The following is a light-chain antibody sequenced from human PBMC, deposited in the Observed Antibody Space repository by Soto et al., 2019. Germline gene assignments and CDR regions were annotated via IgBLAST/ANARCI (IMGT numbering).Light chain of an antibody. CDR2: DVT. V-gene: IGLV2-11*01. CDR1: SSDVGAYNY. Sequence: QSVLTQPRSVSGSPGQSVTISCTGTSSDVGAYNYVPWYQQHPGKAPKLMIFDVTKRPSGVPDRFSGSKSGNTASLTISGLQAEDEADYFCCSYAGTYTYVFGTGTQLTVL. J-gene: IGLJ1*01. CDR3: CSYAGTYTYV.